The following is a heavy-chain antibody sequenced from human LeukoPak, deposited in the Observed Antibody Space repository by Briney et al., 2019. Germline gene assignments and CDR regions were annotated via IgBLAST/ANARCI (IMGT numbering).Heavy chain of an antibody. Sequence: SVKVSCKASGGTFSSYAISWVRQAPGQGLEWMGRIIPILGIANYAQKFQGRVTITADKSTSTAYMELSSLRSEDTAVYYCAREAVSYGGNLYYFDYWGQGTLVTVSS. J-gene: IGHJ4*02. V-gene: IGHV1-69*04. CDR3: AREAVSYGGNLYYFDY. CDR2: IIPILGIA. D-gene: IGHD4-23*01. CDR1: GGTFSSYA.